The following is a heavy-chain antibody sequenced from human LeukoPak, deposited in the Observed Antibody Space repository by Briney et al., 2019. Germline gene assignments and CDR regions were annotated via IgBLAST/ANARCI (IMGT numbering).Heavy chain of an antibody. J-gene: IGHJ3*02. CDR3: ASVGKIGATGVVPI. Sequence: GGSLRLSCADSRFTFIPYNIRCIRQAPGKRLQWLSYISDGGTTIFYADSVKGRFTISRYNAKNSLYLQLSSLKGEDTAVYYCASVGKIGATGVVPICDQGTLVTVSS. D-gene: IGHD2-8*02. V-gene: IGHV3-11*04. CDR1: RFTFIPYN. CDR2: ISDGGTTI.